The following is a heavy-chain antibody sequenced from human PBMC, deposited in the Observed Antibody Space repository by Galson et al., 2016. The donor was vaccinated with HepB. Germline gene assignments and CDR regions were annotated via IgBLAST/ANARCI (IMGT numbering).Heavy chain of an antibody. CDR1: GFSLSHYS. CDR3: ATDGSEWSRDN. V-gene: IGHV3-21*01. Sequence: SLRLSCAGSGFSLSHYSMTWIRQAPGRGLEWVATINRDGSYIQHGDSVKGRFTVSRDNAQNSLFLQMTSLGAEDAAVYFCATDGSEWSRDNWGQGTQVTVSS. J-gene: IGHJ4*02. D-gene: IGHD3-3*01. CDR2: INRDGSYI.